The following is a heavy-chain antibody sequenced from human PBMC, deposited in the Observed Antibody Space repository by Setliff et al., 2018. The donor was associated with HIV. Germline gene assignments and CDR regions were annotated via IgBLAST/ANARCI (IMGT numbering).Heavy chain of an antibody. Sequence: SVKVSCKASGYTFSGYYLHWVRRAPGQGLEWMGWINPNSGATNYAQSFQGRVTMTRDTSISTAYMDLSSLTSDDTAVYYCALASIVSTARWNHWGRGTTVTVSS. CDR2: INPNSGAT. J-gene: IGHJ4*02. D-gene: IGHD1-26*01. CDR3: ALASIVSTARWNH. CDR1: GYTFSGYY. V-gene: IGHV1-2*02.